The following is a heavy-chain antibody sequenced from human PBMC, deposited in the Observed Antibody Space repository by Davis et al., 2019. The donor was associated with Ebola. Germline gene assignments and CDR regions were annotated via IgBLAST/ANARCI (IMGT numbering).Heavy chain of an antibody. CDR2: ISYDGSNQ. V-gene: IGHV3-30*04. J-gene: IGHJ5*02. CDR3: ARATVLDH. Sequence: GESLKISCAASGFTFSSYAMHWVRQAPGKGLDWVALISYDGSNQYYADSVKGRFTISRDISKNTLYLQMNSLRAEDTAVYYCARATVLDHWGQGTLVTASS. CDR1: GFTFSSYA. D-gene: IGHD1-14*01.